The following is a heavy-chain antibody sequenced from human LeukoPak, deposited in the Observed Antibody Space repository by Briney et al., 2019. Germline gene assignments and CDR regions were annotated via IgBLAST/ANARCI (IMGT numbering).Heavy chain of an antibody. CDR1: GGTFSSYA. J-gene: IGHJ4*02. CDR3: ARGPLDQLLFGDY. Sequence: ASVKVSCKASGGTFSSYAISWVRQAPEQGLEWMGGIIPIFGTANYAQKFQGRVTITTDESTSTAYMELSSLRSEDTAVYYCARGPLDQLLFGDYWGQGTLVTVSS. CDR2: IIPIFGTA. V-gene: IGHV1-69*05. D-gene: IGHD2-2*01.